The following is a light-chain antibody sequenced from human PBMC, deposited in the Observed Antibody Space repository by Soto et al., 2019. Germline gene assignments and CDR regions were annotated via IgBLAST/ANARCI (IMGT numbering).Light chain of an antibody. CDR3: QQRSDWPRT. CDR2: DAS. CDR1: QSVRSY. Sequence: EIVLTQSPATLSLSPGERATLSCRASQSVRSYLAWYQQKPGQAPRLLIYDASNRATGIPARFSGSGSGTDFSLTISSLEPADFAVYYCQQRSDWPRTFGQGTKLAIK. V-gene: IGKV3-11*01. J-gene: IGKJ2*01.